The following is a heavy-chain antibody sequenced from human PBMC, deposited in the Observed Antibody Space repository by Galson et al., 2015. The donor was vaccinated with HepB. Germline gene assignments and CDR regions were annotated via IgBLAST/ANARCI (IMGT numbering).Heavy chain of an antibody. CDR1: GFTFSNYA. J-gene: IGHJ5*02. D-gene: IGHD2-2*01. CDR3: AKGGYCTSVSCYDGVKNWFDP. CDR2: ISGSGDGIK. V-gene: IGHV3-23*01. Sequence: SLRLSCAASGFTFSNYAMNWVRQAPGKGLEWVAGISGSGDGIKYYADSVKGRFTISRDNSKNTLYLQLNSLRAEDTAVYYCAKGGYCTSVSCYDGVKNWFDPWGQGTLVTVSS.